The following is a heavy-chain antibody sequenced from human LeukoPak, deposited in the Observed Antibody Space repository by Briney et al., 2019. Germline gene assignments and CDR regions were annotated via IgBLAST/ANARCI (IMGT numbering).Heavy chain of an antibody. CDR3: VKDSRYSGSFNDAFDI. V-gene: IGHV3-23*01. CDR2: LSGSGGST. D-gene: IGHD1-26*01. J-gene: IGHJ3*02. CDR1: GFTFSSYA. Sequence: GGSLRLSCAASGFTFSSYAMSWVRQAPGKGLEWVSGLSGSGGSTYYTDSVKGRFTISRDNSNNTLYLQMNTLRVEDTAVYYCVKDSRYSGSFNDAFDIWGQGTMVTVSS.